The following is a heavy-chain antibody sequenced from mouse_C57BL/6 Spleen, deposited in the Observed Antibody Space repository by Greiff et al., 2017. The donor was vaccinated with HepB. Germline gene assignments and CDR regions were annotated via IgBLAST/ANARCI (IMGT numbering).Heavy chain of an antibody. CDR3: ARWDGYDGGYFDV. CDR1: GYSFTGYY. CDR2: INPSTGGT. V-gene: IGHV1-42*01. J-gene: IGHJ1*03. Sequence: VQLQQSGPELVKPGASVKISCKASGYSFTGYYMNWVKQSPEKSLEWIGEINPSTGGTTYNQKFKAKATLTVDKSSSTAYMQLKSLTSEDSAVYYCARWDGYDGGYFDVWGTGTTVTVSS. D-gene: IGHD2-2*01.